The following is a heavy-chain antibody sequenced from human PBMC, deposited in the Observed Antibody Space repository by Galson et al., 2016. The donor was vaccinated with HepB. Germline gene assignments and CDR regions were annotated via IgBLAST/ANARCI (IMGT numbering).Heavy chain of an antibody. CDR3: AKDSYYDILTGPTYYYYGMDV. CDR2: ISYDGSLK. V-gene: IGHV3-30*18. Sequence: SLRLSCAASEFPFSTYGMHWVRQAPGKGLEWVSAISYDGSLKYYADSVKGRFTISRDNSKNTLHLQMNSLRAEDTAVYYCAKDSYYDILTGPTYYYYGMDVWGQGTTVTVSS. CDR1: EFPFSTYG. J-gene: IGHJ6*02. D-gene: IGHD3-9*01.